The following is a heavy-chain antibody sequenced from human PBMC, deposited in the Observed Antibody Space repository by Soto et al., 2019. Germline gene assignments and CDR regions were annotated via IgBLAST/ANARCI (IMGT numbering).Heavy chain of an antibody. V-gene: IGHV3-30*18. Sequence: QVQLVESGGGVVQPGRSLRLSCTASGFTFSSYAMHWVRQAPGKGLEWVAVISYDGSNKYYADSVKGRFTISRDNSKNTLYLQMNSLRAEDTAVYYCAKPNMNHDAFDIWGQGTMVTVSS. J-gene: IGHJ3*02. D-gene: IGHD3-16*01. CDR3: AKPNMNHDAFDI. CDR2: ISYDGSNK. CDR1: GFTFSSYA.